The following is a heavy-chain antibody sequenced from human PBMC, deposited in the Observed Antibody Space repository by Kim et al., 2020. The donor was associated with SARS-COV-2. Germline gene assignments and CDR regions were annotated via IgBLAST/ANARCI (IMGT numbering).Heavy chain of an antibody. D-gene: IGHD3-22*01. J-gene: IGHJ4*01. CDR3: ARDPGSTYDSKTPFDY. CDR1: GFTFSSYA. Sequence: GGSLRLSCAASGFTFSSYAMHWVRQAPGKGLEWVAVISYDGSNKYYADSVKGRFTISRDNSKNTLYLQMNSLRAEDTAVYYCARDPGSTYDSKTPFDYWG. CDR2: ISYDGSNK. V-gene: IGHV3-30-3*01.